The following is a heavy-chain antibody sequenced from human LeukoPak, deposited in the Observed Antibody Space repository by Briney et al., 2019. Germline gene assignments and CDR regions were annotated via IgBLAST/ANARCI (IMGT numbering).Heavy chain of an antibody. CDR3: ARDSPYDILTGSFDY. V-gene: IGHV4-59*12. D-gene: IGHD3-9*01. J-gene: IGHJ4*02. CDR2: ISYSGST. Sequence: SETLSLTCTVSGGSISTYYWSWIRQPPGKGLEWIGYISYSGSTNYNPSLNSRVTISVDTSKNQFSLKLTSVTAADTAVYYCARDSPYDILTGSFDYWGQGTLVTVSS. CDR1: GGSISTYY.